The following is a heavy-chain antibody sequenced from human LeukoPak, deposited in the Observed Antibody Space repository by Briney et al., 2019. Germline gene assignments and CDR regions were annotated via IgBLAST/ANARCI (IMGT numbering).Heavy chain of an antibody. J-gene: IGHJ6*03. CDR2: ISSSGSTI. D-gene: IGHD5-18*01. CDR3: ARGDYSYGFSYYYYMDV. CDR1: GLTFSSYE. V-gene: IGHV3-48*03. Sequence: GGSLRLSCAASGLTFSSYEMNWVRQAPGKGLEWVSYISSSGSTIYYADSVKGRFTISRDNAKNSLYLQMNSLRAEDTAVYYCARGDYSYGFSYYYYMDVWGKGTTVTISS.